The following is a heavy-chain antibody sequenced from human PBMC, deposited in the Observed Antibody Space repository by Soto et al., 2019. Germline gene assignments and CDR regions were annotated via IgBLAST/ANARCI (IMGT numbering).Heavy chain of an antibody. D-gene: IGHD4-17*01. CDR1: GGSISRGNYD. CDR3: ATMVTPVKGLHYFDY. V-gene: IGHV4-30-4*01. Sequence: SSETLSLTWTGSGGSISRGNYDWSWIRQRPGKGLEWIGFISYSGTTHYSASLRSRVSISVDTSKNQFSLDLSSVTAADTAVYYCATMVTPVKGLHYFDYGRKAPLLTVSS. CDR2: ISYSGTT. J-gene: IGHJ4*02.